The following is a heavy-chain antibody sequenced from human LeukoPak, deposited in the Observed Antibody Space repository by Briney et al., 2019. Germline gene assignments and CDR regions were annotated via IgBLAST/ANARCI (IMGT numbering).Heavy chain of an antibody. CDR3: VRGERFGDLGY. CDR1: GFTVSGNY. D-gene: IGHD3-16*01. CDR2: IYGGGDT. Sequence: GGSLRLSCAASGFTVSGNYLSWVRQAPGKGLEWVSFIYGGGDTYYADSVRARFTISRDNYENTLYLQMNSLRAEDTAVYYCVRGERFGDLGYWGQGTLVTVSS. V-gene: IGHV3-66*01. J-gene: IGHJ4*02.